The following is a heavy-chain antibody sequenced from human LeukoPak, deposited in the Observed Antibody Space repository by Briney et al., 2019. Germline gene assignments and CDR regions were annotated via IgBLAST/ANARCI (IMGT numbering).Heavy chain of an antibody. CDR3: ARDDSSGYYQFDY. V-gene: IGHV4-59*01. J-gene: IGHJ4*02. CDR1: GGSISSYY. CDR2: IYYSGST. D-gene: IGHD3-22*01. Sequence: KPSETLSLTCTVSGGSISSYYWSCIRQPPGKGLEWIGYIYYSGSTNYNPSLKSRVTISVDTSKNQFSLKLSSVTAADTAVYYCARDDSSGYYQFDYWGQGALVTVSS.